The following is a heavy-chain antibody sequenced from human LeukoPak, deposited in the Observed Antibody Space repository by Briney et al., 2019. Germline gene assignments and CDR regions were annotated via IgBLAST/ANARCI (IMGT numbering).Heavy chain of an antibody. CDR3: ARGYSSGWYSGWYFDL. CDR2: ISAHNGNT. V-gene: IGHV1-18*01. D-gene: IGHD6-19*01. CDR1: GYTFTSYG. Sequence: ASVKVSCKASGYTFTSYGISWVRQAPGQGLEWMGWISAHNGNTNYAQKLQGRVTMTTDTSTSTAYMELRSLRSDDTAVYYCARGYSSGWYSGWYFDLWGRGTLVTVSS. J-gene: IGHJ2*01.